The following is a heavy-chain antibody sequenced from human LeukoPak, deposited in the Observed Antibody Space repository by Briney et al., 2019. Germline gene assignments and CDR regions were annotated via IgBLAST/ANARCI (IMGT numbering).Heavy chain of an antibody. D-gene: IGHD3-10*01. Sequence: SVKVSCKASGGTFSSYAISWVRQAPGQGLEWMGRIIPILGIANYAQKFQGRVTITADKSTSTAYMELSSLRSEDTAVYYCARLSGVLWFGELLSNFDYWGQGTLVTVSS. CDR1: GGTFSSYA. CDR3: ARLSGVLWFGELLSNFDY. CDR2: IIPILGIA. V-gene: IGHV1-69*04. J-gene: IGHJ4*02.